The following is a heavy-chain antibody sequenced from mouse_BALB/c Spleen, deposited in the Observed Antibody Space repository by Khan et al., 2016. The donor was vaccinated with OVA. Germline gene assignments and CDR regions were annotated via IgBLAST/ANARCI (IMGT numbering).Heavy chain of an antibody. CDR2: ISYSGVT. J-gene: IGHJ2*01. CDR3: ARGNYYGYYFDY. Sequence: EVKLEVSGPGLVKPSQSLSLTCTVTGYSITSGYAWNWIRQFPGNKLEWMGYISYSGVTSYTPSLKSRISITRDTSKNQFFLQLNTLTTEDTATYYCARGNYYGYYFDYWGQGTTLTVSS. V-gene: IGHV3-2*02. D-gene: IGHD1-1*01. CDR1: GYSITSGYA.